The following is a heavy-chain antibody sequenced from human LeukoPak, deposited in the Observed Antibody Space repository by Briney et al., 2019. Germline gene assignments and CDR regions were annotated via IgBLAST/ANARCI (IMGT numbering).Heavy chain of an antibody. D-gene: IGHD3-10*01. J-gene: IGHJ4*02. CDR2: INPNSGGT. CDR3: ARVRYYGSGKEYYFDY. V-gene: IGHV1-2*02. Sequence: GASVKVSFTASGYTFTGYYMHWVRQAPGQGLEWMGWINPNSGGTNYAQKFQGRVTMTRDTSISTAYMELSRLGSDDTAVYYCARVRYYGSGKEYYFDYWGQGTLVTVSS. CDR1: GYTFTGYY.